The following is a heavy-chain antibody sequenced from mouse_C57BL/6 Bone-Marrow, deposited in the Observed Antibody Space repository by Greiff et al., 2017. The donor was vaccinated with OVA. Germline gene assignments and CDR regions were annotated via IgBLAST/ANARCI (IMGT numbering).Heavy chain of an antibody. CDR1: GYTFTDYY. J-gene: IGHJ3*01. CDR3: ARSGSLAWFAY. Sequence: QVQLQQSGAELVRPGASVKLSCKASGYTFTDYYINWVKQRPGQGLEWIARIYPGSGNTYYNEKFKGKATLTAEKSSSTAYMQLSSLTSEDSAVYFCARSGSLAWFAYWGQGTLVTVSA. CDR2: IYPGSGNT. V-gene: IGHV1-76*01. D-gene: IGHD6-1*01.